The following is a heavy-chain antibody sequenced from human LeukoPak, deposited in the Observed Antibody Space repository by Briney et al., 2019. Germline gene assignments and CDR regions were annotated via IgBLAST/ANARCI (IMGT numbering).Heavy chain of an antibody. V-gene: IGHV1-69*01. CDR3: ARDRGYCSSTSCYGLDY. Sequence: SVKVSCTASGGTFSSYAISWVRQAPGHGLEWMGGIIPIFGTANYAQKFQGRVTITADESTSTAYMELSSLRSEDTAVYYCARDRGYCSSTSCYGLDYWGQGTLVTVSS. CDR1: GGTFSSYA. CDR2: IIPIFGTA. J-gene: IGHJ4*02. D-gene: IGHD2-2*01.